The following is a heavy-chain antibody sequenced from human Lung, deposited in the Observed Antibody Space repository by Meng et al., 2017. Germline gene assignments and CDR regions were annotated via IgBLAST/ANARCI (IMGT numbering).Heavy chain of an antibody. CDR1: GFTFNTYA. J-gene: IGHJ2*01. V-gene: IGHV3-30*01. Sequence: VGRVGSGGGVVQPGGSLRLSCAASGFTFNTYAMHWVRQAPGKGLEWVSLMSFDGAQIYYSDSVRGRFTISRDNSKNTLYLQMNSLRAEDTAVYYCARDKPPNDVWGRGTLVTVSS. CDR2: MSFDGAQI. CDR3: ARDKPPNDV.